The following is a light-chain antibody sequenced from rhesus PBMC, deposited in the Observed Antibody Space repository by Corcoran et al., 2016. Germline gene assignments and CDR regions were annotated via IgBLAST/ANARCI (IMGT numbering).Light chain of an antibody. Sequence: DIQMTQSPSSLSASVGDRVTITCRASQGISDYLSWYQQKPGKAPKRLIYAASSLESGVPSRFSGSGSGTEFTLTIRSLQPDDFAAYYCLQGYSTPFTFGPGTKLDIK. CDR3: LQGYSTPFT. CDR2: AAS. J-gene: IGKJ3*01. CDR1: QGISDY. V-gene: IGKV1-36*02.